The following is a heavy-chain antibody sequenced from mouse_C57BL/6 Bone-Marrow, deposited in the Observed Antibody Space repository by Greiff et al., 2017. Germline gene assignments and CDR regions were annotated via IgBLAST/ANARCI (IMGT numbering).Heavy chain of an antibody. CDR3: TRFHYDLYYYAMDY. D-gene: IGHD2-4*01. CDR2: IDPETGGT. Sequence: VQLQQSGAELVRPGASVTLSCKASGYTFTDYEMHWVKQTPVHGLEWIGAIDPETGGTAYNQKFTGKAILTADKSSSTAYMELRSLTSEDSAVYYCTRFHYDLYYYAMDYWGQGTSVTVSS. CDR1: GYTFTDYE. V-gene: IGHV1-15*01. J-gene: IGHJ4*01.